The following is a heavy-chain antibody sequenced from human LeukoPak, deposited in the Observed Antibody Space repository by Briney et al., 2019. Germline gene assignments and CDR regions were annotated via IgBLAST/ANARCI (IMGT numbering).Heavy chain of an antibody. J-gene: IGHJ4*02. CDR2: IYTSGST. V-gene: IGHV4-61*02. Sequence: PSETLSLTCTVSGGSISNSNYYWGWIRQPAGKGLEWIGRIYTSGSTNYNPSLKSRVTISVDTSKNQFSLKLSSVTAADTAVYYCARGAGFDYWGQGTLVTVSS. CDR1: GGSISNSNYY. CDR3: ARGAGFDY.